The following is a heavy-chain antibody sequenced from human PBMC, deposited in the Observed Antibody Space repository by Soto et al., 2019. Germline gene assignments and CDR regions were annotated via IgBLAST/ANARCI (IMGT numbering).Heavy chain of an antibody. Sequence: PGGSLRLSCAASGFTFSNAWMNWVRQAPGKGLEWVGRIKSKTDGGTTDYVAPVKGRFTISRDDSKNTLYLQMNSLKTEDTAVYYCLSHDFWSGYYVYYYGMDVWGQGTTVTVSS. J-gene: IGHJ6*02. V-gene: IGHV3-15*07. CDR1: GFTFSNAW. D-gene: IGHD3-3*01. CDR3: LSHDFWSGYYVYYYGMDV. CDR2: IKSKTDGGTT.